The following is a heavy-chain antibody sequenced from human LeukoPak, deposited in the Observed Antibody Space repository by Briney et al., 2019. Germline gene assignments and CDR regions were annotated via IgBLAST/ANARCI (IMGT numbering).Heavy chain of an antibody. CDR1: GYDFSTKW. Sequence: GESLKISCQTSGYDFSTKWIGWVRQMPGKGLEWMGIIYPTDSITRYSPSFQGHVSISVDTSINTACLQWASLRPSDTAMYFYARLAPDYADYWFDPWGQGTLVTVSS. CDR2: IYPTDSIT. J-gene: IGHJ5*02. D-gene: IGHD4-17*01. V-gene: IGHV5-51*01. CDR3: ARLAPDYADYWFDP.